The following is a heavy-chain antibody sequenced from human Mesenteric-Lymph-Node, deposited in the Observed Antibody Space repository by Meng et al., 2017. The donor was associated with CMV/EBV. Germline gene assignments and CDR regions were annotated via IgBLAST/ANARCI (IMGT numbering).Heavy chain of an antibody. J-gene: IGHJ6*02. CDR1: GFAVSGNY. CDR2: IYTVGTT. CDR3: AKAGYCSSTSCSGYYGMDV. D-gene: IGHD2-2*01. V-gene: IGHV3-53*01. Sequence: GGSLRLSCVASGFAVSGNYMSWVRQAPGKGLEWVSGIYTVGTTYYADSVKGRFTISRDNSKNTLYLQMNSLRAEDTAVYYCAKAGYCSSTSCSGYYGMDVWGQGTTVTVSS.